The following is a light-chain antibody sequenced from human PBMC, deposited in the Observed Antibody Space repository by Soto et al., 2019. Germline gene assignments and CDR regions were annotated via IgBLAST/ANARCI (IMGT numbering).Light chain of an antibody. CDR2: SDD. V-gene: IGLV1-44*01. J-gene: IGLJ3*02. Sequence: QSVLTQPPSLSGTPGQRVTISCSGSNSNIGRYSVNCYQHFPGTAPKILIYSDDERPSGVPDRFSGSKSGTSASLAISGLQSEDEAEYYCAAWDDNLNGPLFGGGTQLTVL. CDR1: NSNIGRYS. CDR3: AAWDDNLNGPL.